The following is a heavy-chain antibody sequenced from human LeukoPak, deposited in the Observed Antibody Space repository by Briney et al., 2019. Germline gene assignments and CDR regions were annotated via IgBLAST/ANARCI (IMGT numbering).Heavy chain of an antibody. CDR2: INPSGGST. J-gene: IGHJ4*02. V-gene: IGHV1-46*01. CDR3: VRVEEVGASDY. Sequence: ASVKVSCKASGYTFTSYYMHWVRQAPGQGLEWMGIINPSGGSTSYAQKFQGRVTMTRDTSTSTVYMELSSLRSEDTAVYYCVRVEEVGASDYWGQGTLVTVSS. CDR1: GYTFTSYY. D-gene: IGHD1-26*01.